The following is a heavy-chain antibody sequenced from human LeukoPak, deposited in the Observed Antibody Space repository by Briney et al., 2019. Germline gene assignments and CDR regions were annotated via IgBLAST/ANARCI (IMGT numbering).Heavy chain of an antibody. J-gene: IGHJ4*02. Sequence: PGGSLRLSCAASGFTFRSYAMSWVRQAPGKGLEWVSGISGSGGSTYYADSVKGRFTVSRDNSKNTLYLQMNSLRADDTAVYYCAKMVREFYTISYYFDYWGQGTLVTVSS. CDR2: ISGSGGST. CDR1: GFTFRSYA. D-gene: IGHD2-8*01. V-gene: IGHV3-23*01. CDR3: AKMVREFYTISYYFDY.